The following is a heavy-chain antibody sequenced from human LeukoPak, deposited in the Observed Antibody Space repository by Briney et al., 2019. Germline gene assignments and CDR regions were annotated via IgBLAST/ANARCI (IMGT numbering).Heavy chain of an antibody. CDR3: ARDRSPLY. CDR2: IYYSGST. D-gene: IGHD3-10*01. J-gene: IGHJ4*02. V-gene: IGHV4-39*07. CDR1: GGSIISRSYY. Sequence: SETLSLTCTVSGGSIISRSYYWGWIRQPPGKGLEWIGSIYYSGSTSYNPSLKSRVTISVDTSKNQFSLKLSSVTAADTAVYYCARDRSPLYWGQGTLVTVSS.